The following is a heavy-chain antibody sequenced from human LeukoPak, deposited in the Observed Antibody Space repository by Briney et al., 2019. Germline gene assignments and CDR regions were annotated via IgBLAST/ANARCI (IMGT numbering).Heavy chain of an antibody. V-gene: IGHV4-61*02. D-gene: IGHD1-26*01. Sequence: SQTLSLTCTVSGGSISSGNYYWSWIRQPAGKGLEWIGRIYTSGSINYNPSLKNRVTISVDTSKNQFSLKLSSVTAADTAVYYCARESGSYYYFDYWGQGTLVTVSS. CDR3: ARESGSYYYFDY. CDR2: IYTSGSI. CDR1: GGSISSGNYY. J-gene: IGHJ4*02.